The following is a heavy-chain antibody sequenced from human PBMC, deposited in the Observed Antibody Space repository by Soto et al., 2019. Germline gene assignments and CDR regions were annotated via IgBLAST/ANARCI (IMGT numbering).Heavy chain of an antibody. Sequence: ASVKVSCKASGYTFTSYYMHWVRQAPGQGLEWMGIINPSGGSTSYAQKFQGRVIMTRDTSTSTVYMELSSLRSEDTAVYYCARVFPRPLGEGRKFAFDIWGQGTMVTVSS. J-gene: IGHJ3*02. CDR2: INPSGGST. D-gene: IGHD1-26*01. CDR3: ARVFPRPLGEGRKFAFDI. V-gene: IGHV1-46*01. CDR1: GYTFTSYY.